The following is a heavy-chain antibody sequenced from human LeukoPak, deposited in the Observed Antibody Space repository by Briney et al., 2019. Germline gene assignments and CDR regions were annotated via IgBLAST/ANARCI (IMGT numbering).Heavy chain of an antibody. D-gene: IGHD2-2*01. CDR3: ARGEGIVVVPAYFDY. V-gene: IGHV4-61*01. Sequence: SETLTLTCTVSGGSVSSDSYYWSWIRQPPGRGLEWIGYIHNSGSTNYNPSLKSRVTISVDTSKNQFSLRLSSVTAADTAVYYCARGEGIVVVPAYFDYWGQGTLVTVSS. CDR2: IHNSGST. J-gene: IGHJ4*02. CDR1: GGSVSSDSYY.